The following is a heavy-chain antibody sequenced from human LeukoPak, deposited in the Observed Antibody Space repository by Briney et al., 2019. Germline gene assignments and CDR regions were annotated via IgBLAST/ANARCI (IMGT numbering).Heavy chain of an antibody. CDR1: GFTVSTNY. J-gene: IGHJ6*02. D-gene: IGHD3-10*01. V-gene: IGHV3-66*01. CDR2: IDSGGST. Sequence: GGSLRLSCAASGFTVSTNYMSWVRQAPGKGLEWVSVIDSGGSTYYADSVKGRFTISRDNSKNTLYLQMNSLRAEDTAVYYCVRVLPGGGYGMDVWGQGTTVTVSS. CDR3: VRVLPGGGYGMDV.